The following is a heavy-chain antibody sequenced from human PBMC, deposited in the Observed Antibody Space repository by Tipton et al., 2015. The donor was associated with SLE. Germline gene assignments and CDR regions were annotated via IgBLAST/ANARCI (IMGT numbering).Heavy chain of an antibody. CDR1: GGSISSYY. V-gene: IGHV4-59*12. CDR3: ARERGDGMDF. D-gene: IGHD3-10*01. J-gene: IGHJ6*02. Sequence: TLSLTCTVSGGSISSYYWNWIRQPPGKGLEWIGHIHHSGSTYYNPSLKSRVTISVDTSKNQFSLNLISVTAADTAMYYCARERGDGMDFWGQGTTVIVSS. CDR2: IHHSGST.